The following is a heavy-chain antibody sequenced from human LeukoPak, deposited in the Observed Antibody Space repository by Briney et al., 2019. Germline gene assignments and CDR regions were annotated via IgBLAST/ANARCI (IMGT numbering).Heavy chain of an antibody. J-gene: IGHJ4*02. CDR3: ARVNHGGPYCGGDCSDNFDY. Sequence: GASVKVSCKASGYTFTSYYMHWVRQAPGQGLEWMGIINPSGGSTSYAQKFQGRVTMTRDTSTRTVYMELSSLRSEDTAVYYCARVNHGGPYCGGDCSDNFDYWGQGTLVTVSS. CDR1: GYTFTSYY. D-gene: IGHD2-21*02. CDR2: INPSGGST. V-gene: IGHV1-46*01.